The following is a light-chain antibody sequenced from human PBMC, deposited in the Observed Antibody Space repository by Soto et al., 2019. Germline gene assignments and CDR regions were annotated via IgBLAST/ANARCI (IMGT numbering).Light chain of an antibody. Sequence: DIVLTQSPGTLSLSPGERATLSCRASQSVSSSYLAWYQQRLGQAPRLLIYGASSRATGITDRFSGSGSGTDFTLTISRLEPEDFAVYYCQQYGNSPFTFGPGTKGDIK. V-gene: IGKV3-20*01. CDR3: QQYGNSPFT. J-gene: IGKJ3*01. CDR1: QSVSSSY. CDR2: GAS.